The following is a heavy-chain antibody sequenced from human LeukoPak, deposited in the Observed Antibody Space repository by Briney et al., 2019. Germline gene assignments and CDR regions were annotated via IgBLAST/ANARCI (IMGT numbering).Heavy chain of an antibody. CDR1: GFTFSSYG. CDR3: GKAVAATGHYYFGMDV. Sequence: GGSLRLSCTASGFTFSSYGMHWVRQAPGKGLEWVAVIWFDGSNKYYADSVKGRLTISRDNSKSTLYLQMNSLRAEDTAVYYCGKAVAATGHYYFGMDVWGQGTTVTVSS. D-gene: IGHD6-19*01. CDR2: IWFDGSNK. J-gene: IGHJ6*02. V-gene: IGHV3-33*06.